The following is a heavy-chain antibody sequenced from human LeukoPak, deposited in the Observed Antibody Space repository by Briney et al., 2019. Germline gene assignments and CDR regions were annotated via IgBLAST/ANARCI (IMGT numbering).Heavy chain of an antibody. CDR3: ARDGAGYGYYMDV. V-gene: IGHV3-7*01. D-gene: IGHD5-12*01. Sequence: GGSLRLSCAASGFTFNSCWMSWVRQAPGKGLEWVANIKQDGGAKYYVDSVKGRFTISRDNAKNPLYLQMNSLRAEDTAVYYCARDGAGYGYYMDVWGKGTTVTVSS. J-gene: IGHJ6*03. CDR2: IKQDGGAK. CDR1: GFTFNSCW.